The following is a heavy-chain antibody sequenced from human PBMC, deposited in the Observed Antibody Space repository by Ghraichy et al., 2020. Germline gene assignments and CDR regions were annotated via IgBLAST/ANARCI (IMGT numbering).Heavy chain of an antibody. CDR1: GGTFSSYF. J-gene: IGHJ6*02. CDR2: IFPPFGTA. CDR3: VRRRKTGTTSEYYYGLDV. Sequence: SVKVSCKASGGTFSSYFISWVRQAPGQGLEWMGGIFPPFGTANYAQKFQGRVTITTDKSTSTAYMELSSLRSEDTAMYYCVRRRKTGTTSEYYYGLDVWGQGTTIIVSS. D-gene: IGHD1-1*01. V-gene: IGHV1-69*05.